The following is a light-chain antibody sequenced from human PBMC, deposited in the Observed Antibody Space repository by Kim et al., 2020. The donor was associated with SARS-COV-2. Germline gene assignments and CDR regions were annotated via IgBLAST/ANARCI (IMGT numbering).Light chain of an antibody. V-gene: IGLV1-40*01. CDR1: SSDIGAGSD. J-gene: IGLJ2*01. CDR2: GNS. CDR3: QSYDTSLRGSV. Sequence: RVTISCAGTSSDIGAGSDVHWYQQLPGTAPKLLIYGNSNRPSGVPDRFSGSKSGTSASLAITGLQAEDEADYYCQSYDTSLRGSVFGGGTQLTVL.